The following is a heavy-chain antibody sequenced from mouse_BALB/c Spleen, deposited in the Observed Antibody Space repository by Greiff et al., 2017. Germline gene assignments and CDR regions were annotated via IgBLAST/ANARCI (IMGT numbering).Heavy chain of an antibody. Sequence: EVKLQESGGDLVKPGGSLKLSCAASGFTFSSYGMSWVRQTPDKRLEWVATISSGGSYTYYPDSVKGRFTISRDNAKNTLYLQMSSLKSEDTAMYYCARERVDYWGQGTSVTVSS. J-gene: IGHJ4*01. CDR3: ARERVDY. V-gene: IGHV5-6*01. CDR2: ISSGGSYT. CDR1: GFTFSSYG.